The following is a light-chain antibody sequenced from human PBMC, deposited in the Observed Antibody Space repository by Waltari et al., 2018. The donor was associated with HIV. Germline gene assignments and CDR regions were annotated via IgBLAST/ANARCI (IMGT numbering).Light chain of an antibody. J-gene: IGKJ4*01. CDR3: QQYNTLPLT. V-gene: IGKV3-15*01. CDR1: QSVRSN. Sequence: EVVMTQSPAILSVSPGEGATLSCRASQSVRSNFAWYQQKPGQAPRLLIYAISTRATGIPARFSGGGSGTEFTLTISSLQSEDFAVYYCQQYNTLPLTFGGGTRVEIK. CDR2: AIS.